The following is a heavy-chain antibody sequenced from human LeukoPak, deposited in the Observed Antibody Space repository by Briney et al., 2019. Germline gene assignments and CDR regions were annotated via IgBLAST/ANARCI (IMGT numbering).Heavy chain of an antibody. CDR2: ISHSGST. J-gene: IGHJ4*02. Sequence: SETLSLTCTVSGYSISSTYYGAWIRQPPGKGLEWIATISHSGSTYYTPSLESRLTISLDTSRNHFSPRLSSVTAADTAVYYCARVNAPVATFDYWGLGTLVAVSS. D-gene: IGHD1-1*01. CDR1: GYSISSTYY. CDR3: ARVNAPVATFDY. V-gene: IGHV4-38-2*02.